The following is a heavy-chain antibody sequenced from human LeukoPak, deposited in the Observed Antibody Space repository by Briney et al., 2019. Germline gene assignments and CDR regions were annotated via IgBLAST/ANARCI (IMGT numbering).Heavy chain of an antibody. D-gene: IGHD1-26*01. CDR3: AREFWDSGSYPSFDY. Sequence: ASVKVSCKASGYTFTGYYVHWVRQAPGQGLEWMGWINPNSGGTNYAQKFQGRVTMTRDTSISTAYMELSRLRSDDTAVYYCAREFWDSGSYPSFDYWGQGTLVTVSS. V-gene: IGHV1-2*02. CDR2: INPNSGGT. CDR1: GYTFTGYY. J-gene: IGHJ4*02.